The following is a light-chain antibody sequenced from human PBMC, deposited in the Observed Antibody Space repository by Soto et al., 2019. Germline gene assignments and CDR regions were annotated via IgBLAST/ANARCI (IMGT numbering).Light chain of an antibody. CDR2: EAT. CDR1: SNDVGRYNL. J-gene: IGLJ3*02. CDR3: CAYAGSGAVV. Sequence: QSALTQPASVSGSPEQSITISCTGTSNDVGRYNLVSWYQQHPGKAPKVMIYEATKRPSGVSNRFSGSKSGNTASLTISGLQAEDGADYYCCAYAGSGAVVFGGGTKLTVL. V-gene: IGLV2-23*01.